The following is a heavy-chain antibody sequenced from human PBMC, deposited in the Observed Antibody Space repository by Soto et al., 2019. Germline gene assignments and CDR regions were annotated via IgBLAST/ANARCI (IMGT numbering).Heavy chain of an antibody. CDR3: ARGDYYDSLNWFDP. J-gene: IGHJ5*02. Sequence: LRLSCAASGFTFSSYEMNWVRQAPGKGLEWVSYISSSGSTIYYADSVKGRFTISRDNAKNSLYLQMNSLRAEDTAVYYCARGDYYDSLNWFDPWGQGTLVTVSS. V-gene: IGHV3-48*03. CDR2: ISSSGSTI. D-gene: IGHD3-22*01. CDR1: GFTFSSYE.